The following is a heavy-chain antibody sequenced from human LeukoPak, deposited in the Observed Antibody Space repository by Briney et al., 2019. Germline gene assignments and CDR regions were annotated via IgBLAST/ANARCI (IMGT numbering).Heavy chain of an antibody. V-gene: IGHV3-53*01. D-gene: IGHD3-10*01. CDR1: GFTVSSNY. CDR2: IYSGGST. CDR3: ARDVRGTMVRGTGGYYYYYMDV. J-gene: IGHJ6*03. Sequence: PGGSLRLSCAASGFTVSSNYMSWVRQAPGKGLEWVSVIYSGGSTYYADSVKGRFTISRDNSKNTLYLQMNSLRAGDTAVYYCARDVRGTMVRGTGGYYYYYMDVWGKGTTVTVSS.